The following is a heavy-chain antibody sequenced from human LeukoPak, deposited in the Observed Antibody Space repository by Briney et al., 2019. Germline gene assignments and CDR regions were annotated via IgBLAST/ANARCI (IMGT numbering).Heavy chain of an antibody. Sequence: GASVKVSCKASGYTFTSYDINWVRQATGQGLEWMGWMNPKSGNAGFAQKFQGRVTMTRDTSISTAYMELGSLRSEDTAVYYCARVTGSIDYWGQGTLVTVSS. V-gene: IGHV1-8*01. D-gene: IGHD1-26*01. CDR3: ARVTGSIDY. CDR1: GYTFTSYD. CDR2: MNPKSGNA. J-gene: IGHJ4*02.